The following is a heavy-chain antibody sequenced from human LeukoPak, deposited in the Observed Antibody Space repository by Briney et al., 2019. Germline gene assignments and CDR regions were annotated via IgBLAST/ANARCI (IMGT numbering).Heavy chain of an antibody. CDR1: GGTFSSYA. J-gene: IGHJ5*02. CDR3: ARDLGSDDGSYLGWDRDWFDP. D-gene: IGHD1-26*01. CDR2: IIPIFGTA. V-gene: IGHV1-69*13. Sequence: ASVKVSCKASGGTFSSYAISWVRPAPGQGLEWMGGIIPIFGTANYAQKFQGRVTITADESTSTAYMELSSLRSEDTAVYYCARDLGSDDGSYLGWDRDWFDPWGQGTLVTVSS.